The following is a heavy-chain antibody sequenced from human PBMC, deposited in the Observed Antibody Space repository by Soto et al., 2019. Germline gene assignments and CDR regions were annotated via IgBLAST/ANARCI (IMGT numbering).Heavy chain of an antibody. Sequence: PGGSLRLSCAASGFTFSSYGMHWVRQAPGKGLEWVADFWADGRSNYYADSVKGRFTISRDNSKNTVFLQMNSLRAEDTAVYYCARDLSFGSLDFDYWGRGTLVTVPS. J-gene: IGHJ4*02. CDR2: FWADGRSN. CDR3: ARDLSFGSLDFDY. CDR1: GFTFSSYG. V-gene: IGHV3-33*01. D-gene: IGHD3-16*01.